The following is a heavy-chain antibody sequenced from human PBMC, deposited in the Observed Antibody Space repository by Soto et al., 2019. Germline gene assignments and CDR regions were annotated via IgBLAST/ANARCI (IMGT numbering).Heavy chain of an antibody. V-gene: IGHV3-30*18. CDR3: AKGGSFDI. CDR1: GFSFSYYG. CDR2: ITHDGYNR. J-gene: IGHJ4*02. D-gene: IGHD3-16*01. Sequence: QVQLVESGGRVVQPGGSRRLSCAASGFSFSYYGLHWVRQAPGKGLEWLALITHDGYNRYYADSVKGRFTISRDNSKNTIFLQMNSLKSEDTAVYYCAKGGSFDIWGQGTPVTVSS.